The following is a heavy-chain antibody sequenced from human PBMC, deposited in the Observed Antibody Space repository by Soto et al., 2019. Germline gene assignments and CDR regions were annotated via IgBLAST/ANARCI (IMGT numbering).Heavy chain of an antibody. CDR1: GGSISSYY. CDR3: ARGGGSGSYYLDS. D-gene: IGHD3-10*01. J-gene: IGHJ4*02. CDR2: IYYSGST. Sequence: QVQLQESGPGLVRSSETLSLTCTVSGGSISSYYWSWIRQPPGKGLESVGYIYYSGSTNYNPSLKSRVTISVDTSKNKFSLKLSSVTAADTAIYYCARGGGSGSYYLDSWGQGTLVTVSS. V-gene: IGHV4-59*01.